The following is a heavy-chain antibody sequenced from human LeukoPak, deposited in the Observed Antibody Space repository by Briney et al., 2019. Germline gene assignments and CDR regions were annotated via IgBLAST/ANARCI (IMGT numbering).Heavy chain of an antibody. V-gene: IGHV1-18*01. CDR3: ARDREYSSSSPWFDP. Sequence: ASVQVSCKPSGYIFAHNGISWVRQAPGQGPEWMGWISAYNGNTNYAQKLQGRVTMTTDTSTSTAYMELRSLRSDDTAVYYCARDREYSSSSPWFDPWGQGTLVTVSS. CDR1: GYIFAHNG. D-gene: IGHD6-6*01. CDR2: ISAYNGNT. J-gene: IGHJ5*02.